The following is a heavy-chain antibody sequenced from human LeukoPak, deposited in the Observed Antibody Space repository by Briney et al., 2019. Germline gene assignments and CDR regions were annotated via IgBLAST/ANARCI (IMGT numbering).Heavy chain of an antibody. D-gene: IGHD4-17*01. CDR3: AKVDDYGDIGPDAFDI. CDR2: ISGSGGST. V-gene: IGHV3-23*01. Sequence: PGGSLRLSCAASGFTFSSYAMSWVRQAPGKGLEWVSAISGSGGSTYYADSVKGRFTISRGNSKNTLYLQMNSLRAEDTAVYYCAKVDDYGDIGPDAFDIWGQGTMVTVSS. CDR1: GFTFSSYA. J-gene: IGHJ3*02.